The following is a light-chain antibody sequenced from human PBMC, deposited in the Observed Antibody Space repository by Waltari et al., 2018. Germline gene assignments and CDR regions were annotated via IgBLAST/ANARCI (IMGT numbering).Light chain of an antibody. CDR2: GAS. J-gene: IGKJ4*01. CDR1: QSVSSN. CDR3: QQYNNWPPLP. V-gene: IGKV3-15*01. Sequence: ETLMTQSPATLSVSPGERATLSCRANQSVSSNLAWYQQKPGQAPRLLTYGASTRATGIPARFSGSGSGTEFTLTISSLESEDFALYYCQQYNNWPPLPFGGGTKVEIK.